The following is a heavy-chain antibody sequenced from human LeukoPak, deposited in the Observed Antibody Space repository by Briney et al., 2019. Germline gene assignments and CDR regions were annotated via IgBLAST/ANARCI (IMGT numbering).Heavy chain of an antibody. CDR3: ARKNDFEI. V-gene: IGHV4-59*01. CDR2: IYNSGRT. D-gene: IGHD2/OR15-2a*01. CDR1: GGSISTFY. Sequence: SETLSLTCTVSGGSISTFYWSWLRQPPGRGLEWIGCIYNSGRTYYNPSLESRVTISVDMSKSQFSLRLTSVTAADTALYYCARKNDFEIWGQGTLVTVSS. J-gene: IGHJ3*02.